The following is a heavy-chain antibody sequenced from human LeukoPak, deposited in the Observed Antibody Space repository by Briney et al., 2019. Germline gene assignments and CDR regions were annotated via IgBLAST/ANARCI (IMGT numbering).Heavy chain of an antibody. CDR1: GYTFDNFY. CDR2: INGNDGRT. D-gene: IGHD1-14*01. Sequence: ASVKVSCKASGYTFDNFYIHWVRQAPGQGPEWMGWINGNDGRTNYALKFQGRVTMTRVTAISTVYMDLSGLRPDDTAIYYCARDEGSTYNQLDYWGQGTLVTVSS. J-gene: IGHJ4*02. V-gene: IGHV1-2*02. CDR3: ARDEGSTYNQLDY.